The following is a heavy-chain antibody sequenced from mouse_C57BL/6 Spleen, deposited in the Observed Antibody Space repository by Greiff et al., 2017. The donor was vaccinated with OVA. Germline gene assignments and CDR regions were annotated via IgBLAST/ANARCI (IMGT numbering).Heavy chain of an antibody. J-gene: IGHJ4*01. CDR2: IHPNSGST. CDR1: GYTFTSYW. Sequence: QVQLQQPGAELVKPGASVKLSCKASGYTFTSYWMHWVKQRPGQGLEWIGMIHPNSGSTNYNEKFKSKATLTVDKSSSTAYMQLSSLTSEDSAVYYCARGDGYYEGGAMDYWGQGTSGTVSS. V-gene: IGHV1-64*01. CDR3: ARGDGYYEGGAMDY. D-gene: IGHD2-3*01.